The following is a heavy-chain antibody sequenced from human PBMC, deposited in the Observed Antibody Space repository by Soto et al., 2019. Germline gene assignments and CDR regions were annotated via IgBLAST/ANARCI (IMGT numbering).Heavy chain of an antibody. CDR2: INPNSGDT. J-gene: IGHJ4*02. CDR3: ARDRIAVEFDY. Sequence: GASVKVSCKASGYTFTGYYMHWVRQAPGQGLEWMGWINPNSGDTNYAQKFQGRVTMTRDTSISTAYMELSRLRSDDTAVYYCARDRIAVEFDYWGQGTLVTVSS. CDR1: GYTFTGYY. V-gene: IGHV1-2*02. D-gene: IGHD6-19*01.